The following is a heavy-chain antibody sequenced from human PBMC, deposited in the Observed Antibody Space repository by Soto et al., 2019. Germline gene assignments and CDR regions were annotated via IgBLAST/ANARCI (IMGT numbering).Heavy chain of an antibody. CDR1: GFTFSSYS. CDR3: ARDRDIVVVPAAVYYYYGMDV. J-gene: IGHJ6*02. D-gene: IGHD2-2*01. Sequence: PGGSLILSCAASGFTFSSYSMNWVRQAPGKGLEWVSSISSSSSYIYYADSVKGRFTISRDNAKNSLYLQMNSLRAEDTAVYYCARDRDIVVVPAAVYYYYGMDVWGQGTTVTVSS. V-gene: IGHV3-21*01. CDR2: ISSSSSYI.